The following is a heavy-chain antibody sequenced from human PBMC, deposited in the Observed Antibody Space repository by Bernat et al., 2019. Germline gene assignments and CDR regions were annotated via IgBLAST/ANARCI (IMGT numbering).Heavy chain of an antibody. D-gene: IGHD3-3*01. Sequence: QVQLVESGGGVVQPGRSLRLSCAASGFTFSSYAMHWVRQAPGKGLEWVAVISYDGSNKHYADSVKGRFTISRDNSKNTLYLQMNSLRAEDTAVYYCARDPGYDFWSGYLYYYYGMDVWGQGTTVTVSS. CDR2: ISYDGSNK. CDR1: GFTFSSYA. V-gene: IGHV3-30-3*01. CDR3: ARDPGYDFWSGYLYYYYGMDV. J-gene: IGHJ6*02.